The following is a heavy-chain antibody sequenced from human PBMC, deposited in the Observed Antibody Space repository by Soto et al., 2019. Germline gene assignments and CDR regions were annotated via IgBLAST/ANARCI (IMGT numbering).Heavy chain of an antibody. J-gene: IGHJ4*02. Sequence: QVQLVESGGGVVQPGMTLTLSCAASGFTFSSYAMHWVRQAPGKGLERVAVISYDGCNKYYADSVKGRFTISRANSKNTLYLQMTGLRAEDTAVYYCARFPGSHGGYDWWNDYWGQGTLVTVSS. CDR2: ISYDGCNK. CDR3: ARFPGSHGGYDWWNDY. D-gene: IGHD5-12*01. CDR1: GFTFSSYA. V-gene: IGHV3-30-3*01.